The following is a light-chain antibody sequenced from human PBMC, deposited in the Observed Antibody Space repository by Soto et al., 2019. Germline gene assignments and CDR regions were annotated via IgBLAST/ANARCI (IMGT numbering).Light chain of an antibody. CDR2: GAS. V-gene: IGKV3-20*01. CDR3: QQYGSSGT. CDR1: QSVSNNY. J-gene: IGKJ1*01. Sequence: IVLPQSPGTLSLSPGERATLSCRASQSVSNNYLAWYQQKPGQPPRLLIYGASNRATGIPDRFSGSGSGTDFTLTISRLEPEDFAVYYCQQYGSSGTVGQGTKVDIK.